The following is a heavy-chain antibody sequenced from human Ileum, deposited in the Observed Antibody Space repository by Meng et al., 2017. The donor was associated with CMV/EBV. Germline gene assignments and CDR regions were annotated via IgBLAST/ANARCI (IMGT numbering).Heavy chain of an antibody. CDR3: AREENTVNQFEY. CDR1: GGSLSTYD. V-gene: IGHV4-4*07. J-gene: IGHJ4*02. Sequence: LGGSGQGSGKASDTLSPACGVSGGSLSTYDWTWVRQPAGKGLEWIGRINAGGSTNDNPSLKSRVTMSVDTSKNQFSLKVTSVTAADTAVYYCAREENTVNQFEYWGQGTLVTVSS. CDR2: INAGGST. D-gene: IGHD4-17*01.